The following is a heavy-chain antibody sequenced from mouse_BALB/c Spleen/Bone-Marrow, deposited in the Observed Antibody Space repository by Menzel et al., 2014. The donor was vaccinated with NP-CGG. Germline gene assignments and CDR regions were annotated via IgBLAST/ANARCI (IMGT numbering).Heavy chain of an antibody. CDR3: AREGSDEDYARDY. Sequence: LEESGAELARPGASVKLSCKASGYTFTSYWMQWVKQRPGQGLEWIGAIYPGDGDTRYTQKFKGKATLTADKSSSTCYMQPSSLASEDSAVYYCAREGSDEDYARDYWGRRISLT. CDR2: IYPGDGDT. J-gene: IGHJ4*01. V-gene: IGHV1-87*01. CDR1: GYTFTSYW.